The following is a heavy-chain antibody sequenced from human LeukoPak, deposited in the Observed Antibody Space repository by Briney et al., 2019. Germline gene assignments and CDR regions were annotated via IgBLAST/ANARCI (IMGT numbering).Heavy chain of an antibody. J-gene: IGHJ4*02. D-gene: IGHD4-23*01. CDR2: IYYSGST. Sequence: GSLRLSCAASGFTFSSHSMTWVRQPSGKGLEWIGSIYYSGSTYYNPSLKSRVTISVDTSKNQFSLKLSSVTAADTAVYYCARVAIYGGHIDYWGQGTLVTVSS. V-gene: IGHV4-39*01. CDR1: GFTFSSHS. CDR3: ARVAIYGGHIDY.